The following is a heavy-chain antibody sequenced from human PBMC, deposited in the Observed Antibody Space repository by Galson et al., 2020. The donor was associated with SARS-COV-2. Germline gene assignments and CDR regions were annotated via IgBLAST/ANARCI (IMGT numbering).Heavy chain of an antibody. CDR1: GGSFSGYY. J-gene: IGHJ3*02. D-gene: IGHD3-10*01. CDR3: ARFGDAFDI. Sequence: SETLSLTCAVYGGSFSGYYWSWNRQPPGKGLEWIGEINHSGSTNYNPSLKSRVTISVDTSKNQFSLKLSSVTAADTAVYYCARFGDAFDIWGQGTMVTVSS. CDR2: INHSGST. V-gene: IGHV4-34*01.